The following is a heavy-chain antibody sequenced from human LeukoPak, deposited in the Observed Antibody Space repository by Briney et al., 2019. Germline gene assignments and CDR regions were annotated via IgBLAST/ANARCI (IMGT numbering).Heavy chain of an antibody. CDR1: GYTFTCYD. J-gene: IGHJ6*02. CDR3: ARGPPGGYYYYYGMDV. CDR2: MNPNSGNT. D-gene: IGHD4-23*01. V-gene: IGHV1-8*01. Sequence: ASVKVSCKASGYTFTCYDINWVRQATGQGLEWMGWMNPNSGNTGYAQKFQGRVTMTRNTSISTAYMELSSLRSEDTAVYYCARGPPGGYYYYYGMDVWGQGTTVTVSS.